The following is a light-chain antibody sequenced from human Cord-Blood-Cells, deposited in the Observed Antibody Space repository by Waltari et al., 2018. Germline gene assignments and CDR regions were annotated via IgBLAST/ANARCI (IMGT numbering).Light chain of an antibody. CDR3: CSYAGSSTYV. J-gene: IGLJ1*01. CDR1: SSDVGSYNL. V-gene: IGLV2-23*01. Sequence: QSALTPPASVSGYPGPSLTLSCTGTSSDVGSYNLVSWYQQHPGKAPKLMIYEGSKRPSGVSNRFSGSKSGNTASLTISGLQAEDEADYYCCSYAGSSTYVFGTGTKVTVL. CDR2: EGS.